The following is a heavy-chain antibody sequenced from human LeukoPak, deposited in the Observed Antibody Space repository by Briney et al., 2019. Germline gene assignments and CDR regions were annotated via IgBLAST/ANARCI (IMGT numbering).Heavy chain of an antibody. CDR3: ARDRTKGIAAAGIDY. J-gene: IGHJ4*02. CDR1: GYTFTSYY. Sequence: ASVKVSCKASGYTFTSYYMHWVRQAPGQGLEWMAIINPSGGSTSYAQKFQGRVTMTRDTSTSTVYMELSSLRSEDTAVYYCARDRTKGIAAAGIDYWGQGTLVTVSS. V-gene: IGHV1-46*01. CDR2: INPSGGST. D-gene: IGHD6-13*01.